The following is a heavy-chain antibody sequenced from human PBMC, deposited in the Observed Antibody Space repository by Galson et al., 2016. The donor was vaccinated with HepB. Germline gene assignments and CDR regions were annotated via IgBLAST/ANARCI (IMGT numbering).Heavy chain of an antibody. CDR1: GGSIYSTNW. V-gene: IGHV4-4*02. CDR3: ARSYSNFFDY. D-gene: IGHD4-11*01. J-gene: IGHJ4*02. Sequence: SETLYLTCAVSGGSIYSTNWWRWVRQYPGKGLEWIGEIYHSGSTNYNPSLKSRVTISVDKSKNQFSLKVNSVTAADTSVYHFARSYSNFFDYWGQGTLVTVSS. CDR2: IYHSGST.